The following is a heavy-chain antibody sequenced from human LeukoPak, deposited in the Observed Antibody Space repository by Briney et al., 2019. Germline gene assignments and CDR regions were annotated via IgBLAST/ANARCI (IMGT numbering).Heavy chain of an antibody. CDR3: AKDKGRTMVRGSFDY. CDR1: GFPFNKYA. Sequence: PGGSLRLSCAASGFPFNKYAMSWVRQAPGKGLEWVSSISAATGTTYYAGSVRGRFSISRDNSQNTLYLQMNSLRAEDTAVYYCAKDKGRTMVRGSFDYWGQGTLVTVSS. D-gene: IGHD3-10*01. J-gene: IGHJ4*02. CDR2: ISAATGTT. V-gene: IGHV3-23*01.